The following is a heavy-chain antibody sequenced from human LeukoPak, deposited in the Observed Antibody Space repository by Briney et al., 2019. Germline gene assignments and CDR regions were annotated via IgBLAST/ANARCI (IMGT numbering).Heavy chain of an antibody. CDR1: GYSFTSYW. J-gene: IGHJ4*02. D-gene: IGHD6-6*01. CDR2: IKSKTDGGTT. CDR3: TTGIAARYIGDFDY. Sequence: GESLKISCKGSGYSFTSYWIGWGRQMPGRGLEWGGRIKSKTDGGTTDYAAPVKGRFTISRDDSKNTLYLQMNSLKTDDTAVYYCTTGIAARYIGDFDYWGQGTLVTVSS. V-gene: IGHV3-15*01.